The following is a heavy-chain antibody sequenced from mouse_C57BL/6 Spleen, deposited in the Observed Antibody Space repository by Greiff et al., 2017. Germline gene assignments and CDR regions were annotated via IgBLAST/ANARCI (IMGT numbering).Heavy chain of an antibody. CDR3: ATYLLRDWYFDV. J-gene: IGHJ1*03. Sequence: VQLKQSGAELVRPGASVKLSCTASGFNIKDDYMHWVKQRPEQGLEWIGWIDPENGDTEYASKFQGKATITADTSSNTAYLQLSSLSSEDTAVYVCATYLLRDWYFDVWGTGTTVTVSS. V-gene: IGHV14-4*01. D-gene: IGHD1-1*01. CDR1: GFNIKDDY. CDR2: IDPENGDT.